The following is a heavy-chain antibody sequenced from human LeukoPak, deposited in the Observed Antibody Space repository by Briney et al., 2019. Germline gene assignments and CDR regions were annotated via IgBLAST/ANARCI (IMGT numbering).Heavy chain of an antibody. Sequence: PSETLSLTCTVSGGSISSGSYYWSWLRQPAGKGLEWIGRIYTSGSTNYNPSLKSRVTISVDTSKNQFSPKLSSVTAADTAVYYCARDRPVGATTYGMDVWGQGTTVTVSS. CDR3: ARDRPVGATTYGMDV. CDR2: IYTSGST. V-gene: IGHV4-61*02. D-gene: IGHD1-26*01. J-gene: IGHJ6*02. CDR1: GGSISSGSYY.